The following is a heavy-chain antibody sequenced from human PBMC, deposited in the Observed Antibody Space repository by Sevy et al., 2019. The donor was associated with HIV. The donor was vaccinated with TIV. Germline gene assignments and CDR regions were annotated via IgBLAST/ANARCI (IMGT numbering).Heavy chain of an antibody. CDR3: ARDCSSTNCLWGLDV. V-gene: IGHV3-7*03. CDR2: IKRDGSEK. J-gene: IGHJ6*02. D-gene: IGHD2-2*01. Sequence: GGSLRLSCAASGFTFSNFWMSWVRQAPGKGLEWVANIKRDGSEKYYMASVKGRFTISRDNAKKSMYLQMNSLRAEDTAIYFCARDCSSTNCLWGLDVWGQGTTVTVSS. CDR1: GFTFSNFW.